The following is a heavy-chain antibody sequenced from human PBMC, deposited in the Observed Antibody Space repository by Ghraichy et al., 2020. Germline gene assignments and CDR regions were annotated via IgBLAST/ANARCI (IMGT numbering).Heavy chain of an antibody. J-gene: IGHJ4*02. Sequence: SETLSLTCTVSGGSISSSSYCWGWIRQPPGKGLEWIGSIYYSGSTYFNPSLKSRITISVDTSKNQFSLKLSSVTAADTTVYYCVRHALPGPFDYWGQGTLVTVSS. CDR2: IYYSGST. V-gene: IGHV4-39*01. CDR1: GGSISSSSYC. CDR3: VRHALPGPFDY.